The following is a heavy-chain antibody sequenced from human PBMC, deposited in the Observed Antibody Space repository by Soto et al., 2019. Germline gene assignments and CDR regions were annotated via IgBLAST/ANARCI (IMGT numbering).Heavy chain of an antibody. J-gene: IGHJ4*02. CDR3: ARDHRWGYEYGDYGDS. V-gene: IGHV3-20*04. D-gene: IGHD4-17*01. Sequence: EVYLEESGGGVVRPGGSLRLSCAASGFGFDEYGMSWVRQGPGKGLEWVSGINRHGDSTGYADSVKGRFTISRDNAKNYLYLQMNGLRAEDTAFYYCARDHRWGYEYGDYGDSWGQGTLVTVST. CDR1: GFGFDEYG. CDR2: INRHGDST.